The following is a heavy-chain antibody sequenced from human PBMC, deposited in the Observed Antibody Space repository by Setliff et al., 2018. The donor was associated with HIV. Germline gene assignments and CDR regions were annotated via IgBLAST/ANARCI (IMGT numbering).Heavy chain of an antibody. V-gene: IGHV3-11*01. J-gene: IGHJ3*02. CDR2: IFSSGSGSTI. CDR3: VKGGMTNAAFNI. D-gene: IGHD3-16*01. Sequence: GGSLRLSCAASEFTFSGHWMSWVRQAPGKGLEWVSYIFSSGSGSTIYYADSVKGRFTISRDNAKNSLYLQMNSLRAEDTAVYYCVKGGMTNAAFNIWGPGTMVTVS. CDR1: EFTFSGHW.